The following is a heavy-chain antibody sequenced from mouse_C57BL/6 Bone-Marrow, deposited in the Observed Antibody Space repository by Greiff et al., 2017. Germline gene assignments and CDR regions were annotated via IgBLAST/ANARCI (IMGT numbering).Heavy chain of an antibody. CDR1: GYSITSGYY. D-gene: IGHD1-1*01. CDR2: ISYDGSN. V-gene: IGHV3-6*01. J-gene: IGHJ3*01. CDR3: ARDNYGSSYAWFDY. Sequence: DVKLQESGPGLVKPSQSLSLTCSVTGYSITSGYYWNWIRQFPGNKLEWMGYISYDGSNNYNPSLKNRISITRDTSKNQFFLKLNSVTTEDTATYYCARDNYGSSYAWFDYWGEGTLVTVSA.